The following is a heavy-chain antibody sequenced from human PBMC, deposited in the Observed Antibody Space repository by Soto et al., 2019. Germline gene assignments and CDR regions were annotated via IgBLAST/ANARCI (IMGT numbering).Heavy chain of an antibody. CDR3: TRGRGNYYYYGMDV. J-gene: IGHJ6*02. V-gene: IGHV4-4*07. CDR2: IYSSGST. CDR1: GGSISSYY. D-gene: IGHD3-10*01. Sequence: SETLSLTCTGSGGSISSYYWSWIRQPAGKGLEWIGHIYSSGSTKYNPSLKGRVTMSLDTSKNQFSLKLTSVTAADTAVYYCTRGRGNYYYYGMDVWGQGTTVTVSS.